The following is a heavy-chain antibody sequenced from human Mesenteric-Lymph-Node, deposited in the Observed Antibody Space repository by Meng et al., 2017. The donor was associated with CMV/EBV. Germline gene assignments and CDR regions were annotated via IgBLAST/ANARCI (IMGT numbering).Heavy chain of an antibody. J-gene: IGHJ4*02. CDR1: GGSISSGGYY. CDR3: AREVKAAGASFFDY. Sequence: SETLSLTCTVSGGSISSGGYYWSWIRQHPGKGLEWIGYIYYSGSTYHNPSLKSRVTISVDTSKNQFSLKLSSVTAADTAVYYCAREVKAAGASFFDYWGQGTLVTVSS. D-gene: IGHD6-25*01. V-gene: IGHV4-31*03. CDR2: IYYSGST.